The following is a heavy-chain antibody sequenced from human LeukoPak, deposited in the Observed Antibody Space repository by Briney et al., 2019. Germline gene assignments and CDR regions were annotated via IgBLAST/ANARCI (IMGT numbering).Heavy chain of an antibody. Sequence: GGSLRLSCAASGFTFSTYWMNWFRQTPGKGLEWVAKIKADGGEKDHVASVKGRFTISRDNAKNSLYLQMNSLRAEDTAVYYCARGAIFGVAPFDYWGQGTLVTVSS. CDR2: IKADGGEK. J-gene: IGHJ4*02. CDR1: GFTFSTYW. D-gene: IGHD3-3*01. V-gene: IGHV3-7*01. CDR3: ARGAIFGVAPFDY.